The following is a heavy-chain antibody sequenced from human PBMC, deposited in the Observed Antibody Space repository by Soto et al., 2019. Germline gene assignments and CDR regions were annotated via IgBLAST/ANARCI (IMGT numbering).Heavy chain of an antibody. V-gene: IGHV3-21*06. D-gene: IGHD6-13*01. CDR1: GFTFTSYT. Sequence: PGGSLRLSCAASGFTFTSYTMNGGRQAPGKGLEWVSSISSSSDYIYYADSMKGRVTISRDNAKNSLFLDMNSLTGEDTAVYYCARARVYATGPLDFWGQGTLVTVSS. CDR3: ARARVYATGPLDF. J-gene: IGHJ4*02. CDR2: ISSSSDYI.